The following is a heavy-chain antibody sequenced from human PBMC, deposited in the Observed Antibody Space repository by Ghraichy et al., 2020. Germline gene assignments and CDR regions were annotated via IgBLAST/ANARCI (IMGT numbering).Heavy chain of an antibody. D-gene: IGHD5-18*01. Sequence: SQTLSLTCTVSGGSISSSSYYWGWIRQPPGKGLEWIGSIYYSGSTSYNPSLKSRVTISVDTSKNQFSLKLSSVTAADTAVYYCAAVDTAMAYFDYWGQGTLVTVSS. V-gene: IGHV4-39*01. CDR2: IYYSGST. CDR3: AAVDTAMAYFDY. J-gene: IGHJ4*02. CDR1: GGSISSSSYY.